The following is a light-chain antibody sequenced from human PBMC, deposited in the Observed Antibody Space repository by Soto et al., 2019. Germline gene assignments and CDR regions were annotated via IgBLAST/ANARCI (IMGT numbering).Light chain of an antibody. CDR2: GAS. V-gene: IGKV3-15*01. J-gene: IGKJ1*01. CDR1: QSVDIN. Sequence: EIVLTRSPATLSVSPGERVTLSCRASQSVDINLAWYQQKPGQPPRLLIYGASTRATDMSGTFSGRGSGTEFTLTISSLRPEDFAVYYCQQYRSWPRTFGQGTKVEMK. CDR3: QQYRSWPRT.